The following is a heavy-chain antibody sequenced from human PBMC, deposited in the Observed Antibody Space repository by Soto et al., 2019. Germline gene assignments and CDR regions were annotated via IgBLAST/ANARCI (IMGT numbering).Heavy chain of an antibody. CDR1: GFNFSDDY. CDR3: ARARPYSNSPLDD. Sequence: GGSLRLSCVGSGFNFSDDYMSWVRQGPGKGLEWVSHIRSSGTTKYYADSVKGRFTISRDNAKNTLYLQMDGLTTEDTAVYFCARARPYSNSPLDDWGPGTQVTVSS. V-gene: IGHV3-11*01. J-gene: IGHJ4*02. CDR2: IRSSGTTK. D-gene: IGHD4-4*01.